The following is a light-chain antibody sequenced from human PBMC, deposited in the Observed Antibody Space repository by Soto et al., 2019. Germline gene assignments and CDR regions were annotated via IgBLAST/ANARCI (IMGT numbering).Light chain of an antibody. CDR1: QSISSNY. CDR3: QQYGRSPPGFT. CDR2: GAS. V-gene: IGKV3-20*01. J-gene: IGKJ3*01. Sequence: EIVLTQSPGTLSLSPGARATLSCRASQSISSNYLAWYQQKPVQAPRLLIYGASFRATGIPDRFSGSGSGTDFTLTISSLEPEDFAGYYCQQYGRSPPGFTFGPGTKVDIK.